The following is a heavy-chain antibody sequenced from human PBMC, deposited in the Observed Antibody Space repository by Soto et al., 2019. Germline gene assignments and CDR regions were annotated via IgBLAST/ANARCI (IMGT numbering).Heavy chain of an antibody. J-gene: IGHJ4*02. V-gene: IGHV3-23*01. CDR3: AKRIMSTIGHFDS. CDR2: ISGIGHST. D-gene: IGHD1-1*01. Sequence: GGSLRLSCAASGFTFSSYAMGWVRQAPGKGLEWVSSISGIGHSTYYADSVKGRFTISRDNSKNTLHLQMNSLRAEDTAVYYCAKRIMSTIGHFDSWGQGTLVTVSS. CDR1: GFTFSSYA.